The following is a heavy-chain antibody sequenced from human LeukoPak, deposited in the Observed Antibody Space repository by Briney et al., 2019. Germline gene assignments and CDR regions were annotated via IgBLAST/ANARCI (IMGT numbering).Heavy chain of an antibody. D-gene: IGHD3-3*01. CDR2: ISAYNGNT. V-gene: IGHV1-18*01. J-gene: IGHJ4*02. Sequence: ASVKVSCKASGYTFTSYGISWVRQAPGQGLEWMGWISAYNGNTNYAQKLQGRVTMTTDTSTSTAYMELRSLRSDDTAVYYCAGSRGGYYSGYYFDYWGQGTLVTVSS. CDR3: AGSRGGYYSGYYFDY. CDR1: GYTFTSYG.